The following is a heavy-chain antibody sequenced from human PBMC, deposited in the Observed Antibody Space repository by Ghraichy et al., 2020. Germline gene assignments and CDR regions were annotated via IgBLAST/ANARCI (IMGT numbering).Heavy chain of an antibody. D-gene: IGHD3-9*01. CDR3: AKGVLRYFDWSSAGPTDLDY. V-gene: IGHV3-23*01. CDR2: ISGSGGST. CDR1: GFTFSSYA. J-gene: IGHJ4*02. Sequence: GGSLRLSCAASGFTFSSYAMSWVRQAPGKGLEWVSAISGSGGSTYYADSVKGRFTISRDNSKNTLYLQMNSLRAEDTAVYYCAKGVLRYFDWSSAGPTDLDYWRQGTLVTVSS.